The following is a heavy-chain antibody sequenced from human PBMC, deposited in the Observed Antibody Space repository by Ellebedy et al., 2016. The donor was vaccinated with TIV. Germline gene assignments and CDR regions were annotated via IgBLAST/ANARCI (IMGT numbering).Heavy chain of an antibody. Sequence: SGPTLVKPTQTLTLTCTLSGFSLNTNGMRVNWIRQTPGKALEWLARIDWDDEKFYSTSLKTRLTISKDTSKNQVVLTMTNMDPVDTGTYYCARSPSIDVADPDAFDVWGQGTLVTISS. J-gene: IGHJ3*01. CDR2: IDWDDEK. CDR3: ARSPSIDVADPDAFDV. CDR1: GFSLNTNGMR. V-gene: IGHV2-70*04. D-gene: IGHD1-26*01.